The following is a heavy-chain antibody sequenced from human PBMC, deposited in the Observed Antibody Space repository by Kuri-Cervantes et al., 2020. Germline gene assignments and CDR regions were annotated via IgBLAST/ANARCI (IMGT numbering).Heavy chain of an antibody. J-gene: IGHJ4*02. CDR3: AREGLGWNYGDY. V-gene: IGHV3-64*02. D-gene: IGHD1-7*01. CDR1: GFAFSMYG. Sequence: GESLKISCVASGFAFSMYGMYWVRQAPGKGLECVSAIGSNGVNTEYADSVKGRFTISRDNSKNMLYLQMGSLRADDMAVYYCAREGLGWNYGDYWGQGTLVTVSS. CDR2: IGSNGVNT.